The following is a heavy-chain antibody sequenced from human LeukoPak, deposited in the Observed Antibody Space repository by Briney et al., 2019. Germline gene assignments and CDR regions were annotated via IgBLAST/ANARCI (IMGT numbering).Heavy chain of an antibody. CDR2: ISGSGDST. Sequence: GGSLRLSCAASGFTFSSYAMSWVRQAPGKGLEWVSSISGSGDSTYYADSVKGRFTISRDNSVNTLYLQMNSLRAEDTAVYHCAKSSPMTMVRGANDYWGQGTLVTVSS. CDR3: AKSSPMTMVRGANDY. J-gene: IGHJ4*02. CDR1: GFTFSSYA. D-gene: IGHD3-10*01. V-gene: IGHV3-23*01.